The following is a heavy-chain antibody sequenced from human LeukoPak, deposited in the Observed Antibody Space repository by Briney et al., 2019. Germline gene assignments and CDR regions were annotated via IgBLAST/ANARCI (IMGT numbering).Heavy chain of an antibody. CDR3: ARDGSSGWYGWFDP. D-gene: IGHD6-19*01. CDR2: ISSSSSYI. J-gene: IGHJ5*02. Sequence: PGGSLRLSGAASGFTLSSYRMNWVRQAPGKGLEWVSSISSSSSYIYYADSVKGRFTISRDNAKNSLYLQMNSLRAEDTAVYYCARDGSSGWYGWFDPWGQGTLVTVSS. V-gene: IGHV3-21*01. CDR1: GFTLSSYR.